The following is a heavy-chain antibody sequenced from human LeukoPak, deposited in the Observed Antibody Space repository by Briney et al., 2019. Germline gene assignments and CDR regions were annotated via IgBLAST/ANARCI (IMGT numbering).Heavy chain of an antibody. Sequence: PSETLSLTCSVAGGSMRSYYWNWIRQPAGKGLEWIGRIQTSGTTNYNPSLKSRMTMSVDTSKNQFSLKLTSVTAADTAVYYCARDGGSGWYNYWGQGTLVTVSS. CDR1: GGSMRSYY. D-gene: IGHD6-19*01. CDR2: IQTSGTT. J-gene: IGHJ4*02. CDR3: ARDGGSGWYNY. V-gene: IGHV4-4*07.